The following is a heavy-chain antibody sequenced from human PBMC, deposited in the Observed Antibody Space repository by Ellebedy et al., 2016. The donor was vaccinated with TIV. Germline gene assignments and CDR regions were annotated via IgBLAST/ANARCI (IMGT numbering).Heavy chain of an antibody. D-gene: IGHD5-24*01. CDR1: GYTFTSYG. CDR2: INPSGGST. V-gene: IGHV1-46*03. CDR3: ATGGRWLPLDY. Sequence: AASVKVSCKASGYTFTSYGISWVRQAPAQGLEWMGIINPSGGSTSYAQKFQGRVTMTRDTSTNTVYMELSSLGSEDTAVYYCATGGRWLPLDYWGQGTLVTVSS. J-gene: IGHJ4*02.